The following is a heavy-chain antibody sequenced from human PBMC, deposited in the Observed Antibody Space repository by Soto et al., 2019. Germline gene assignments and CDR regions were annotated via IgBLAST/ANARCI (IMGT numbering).Heavy chain of an antibody. CDR2: IKGDGSVT. CDR3: VIPTRSVRGMGV. D-gene: IGHD6-6*01. CDR1: GFTFSNFW. V-gene: IGHV3-7*03. Sequence: EVQLVESGGGSAQPGGSLRLSCAASGFTFSNFWMSWARQAPGKGLEWVANIKGDGSVTQYVASVEGRFTISRDNAKYSLYLQMNSLRVEDTALYYRVIPTRSVRGMGVWGQGTTVTVSS. J-gene: IGHJ6*02.